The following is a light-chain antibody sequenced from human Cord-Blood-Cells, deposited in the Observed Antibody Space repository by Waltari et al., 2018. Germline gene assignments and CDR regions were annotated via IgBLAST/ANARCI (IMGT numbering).Light chain of an antibody. J-gene: IGKJ4*01. CDR2: GAS. Sequence: EIVMTQSPATLSVSPGERATLPCRASQSVSSNFAWYQQKPGQAPRLLIYGASTRATGIPARFSGSWSGTEFTLTISSLQSEDFAVYYCQQYNNWPPLTFGGGTKVEIK. CDR3: QQYNNWPPLT. CDR1: QSVSSN. V-gene: IGKV3-15*01.